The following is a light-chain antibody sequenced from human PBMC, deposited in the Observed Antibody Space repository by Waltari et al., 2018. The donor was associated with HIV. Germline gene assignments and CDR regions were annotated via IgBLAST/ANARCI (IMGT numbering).Light chain of an antibody. V-gene: IGLV2-14*03. CDR1: DSDFGVYNF. CDR2: DVA. J-gene: IGLJ3*02. CDR3: ASFTGDKTLL. Sequence: SAVTQPASVSGLPGQSITISCSGDDSDFGVYNFVSWYQQHPGKLPRLILYDVASRASGISSRFSGSKSGHPASLHISGLRAEDEADYYCASFTGDKTLLFGGGTKVTVL.